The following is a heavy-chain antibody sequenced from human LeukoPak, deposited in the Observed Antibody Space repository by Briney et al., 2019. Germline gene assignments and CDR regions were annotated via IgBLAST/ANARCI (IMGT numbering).Heavy chain of an antibody. CDR1: GGSVNSGSYY. CDR3: ARDSMATFY. J-gene: IGHJ4*02. Sequence: PSETLSLTCTVSGGSVNSGSYYWSWIRQPPGKGLEWIGYIYYSGSTNYNPSLKSRVTISVDTSKNQFSLKLSSVTAADTAVYYCARDSMATFYWGQGTLVTVSS. V-gene: IGHV4-61*01. CDR2: IYYSGST. D-gene: IGHD5-24*01.